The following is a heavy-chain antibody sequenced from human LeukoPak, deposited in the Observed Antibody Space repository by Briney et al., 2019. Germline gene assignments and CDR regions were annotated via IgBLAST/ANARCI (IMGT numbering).Heavy chain of an antibody. CDR3: ARVVEITMVRGVITPLYYFDY. D-gene: IGHD3-10*01. J-gene: IGHJ4*02. Sequence: PGGSLRLSCAASGFTFDDYGMSWVRQAPGKGLEWVSGINWNGGSTDYADSVKGRFTISRDNAKNSLYLQMNSLRAEDTALYYCARVVEITMVRGVITPLYYFDYWGQGTLVTVSS. CDR2: INWNGGST. V-gene: IGHV3-20*04. CDR1: GFTFDDYG.